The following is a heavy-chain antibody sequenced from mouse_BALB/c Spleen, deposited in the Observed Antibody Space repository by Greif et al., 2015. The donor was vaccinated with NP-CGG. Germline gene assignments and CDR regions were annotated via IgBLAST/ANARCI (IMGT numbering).Heavy chain of an antibody. CDR3: ARGTYGSPFDY. CDR1: GFTFSSYA. J-gene: IGHJ2*01. V-gene: IGHV5-6-5*01. Sequence: EVQGVESGGGLVKPGGSLKLSCAASGFTFSSYAMSWVRQTPEKRLEWVASISSGGSTYYPDSVKGRFTISRDNARNILYLQMSSLRSEDTAMYYCARGTYGSPFDYWGQVTTLTVSS. D-gene: IGHD1-1*01. CDR2: ISSGGST.